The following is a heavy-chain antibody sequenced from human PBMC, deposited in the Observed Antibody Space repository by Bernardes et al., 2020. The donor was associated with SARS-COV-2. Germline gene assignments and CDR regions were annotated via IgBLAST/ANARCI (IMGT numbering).Heavy chain of an antibody. D-gene: IGHD3-16*01. Sequence: SETLSLTCVVSGDFGTNSFYWAWIRQAPGRGLEWIGSVYDRGSTYYNPSLKSRVTMSVDTAKQELSLSLTSVTAADSAVYYCARLGGGTGVRLVLKIDYFKYTMDVWGQGTTVIVSS. J-gene: IGHJ6*02. V-gene: IGHV4-39*01. CDR1: GDFGTNSFY. CDR3: ARLGGGTGVRLVLKIDYFKYTMDV. CDR2: VYDRGST.